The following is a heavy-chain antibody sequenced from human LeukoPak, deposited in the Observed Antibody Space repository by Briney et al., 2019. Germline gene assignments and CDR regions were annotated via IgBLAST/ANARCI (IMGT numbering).Heavy chain of an antibody. CDR3: AKDSSYDYVWGSYRYPAAPLDY. CDR1: GFTFSSYW. CDR2: ISGSGGST. D-gene: IGHD3-16*02. V-gene: IGHV3-23*01. J-gene: IGHJ4*02. Sequence: GGSLRLSCAASGFTFSSYWMNWVRQAPGKGLEWVSAISGSGGSTYYADSVKGRFTISRDNSKNTLYLQMNSLRAEDTAVYYCAKDSSYDYVWGSYRYPAAPLDYWGQGTLVTVSS.